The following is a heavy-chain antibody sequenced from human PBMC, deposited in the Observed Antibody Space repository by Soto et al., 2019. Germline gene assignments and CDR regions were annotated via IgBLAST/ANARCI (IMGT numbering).Heavy chain of an antibody. CDR3: ARDQGLFVHTGMVIDFFGMDV. CDR1: GGTFTSYA. D-gene: IGHD3-10*02. V-gene: IGHV1-69*01. CDR2: TIPGFDTT. Sequence: QVHLVQSGAEVRKPGSSVKVSCTTSGGTFTSYAITWVRQAPGQGLQWRGGTIPGFDTTFYAQKFQGRVTITADEATDSAYMELRSLRSDDTAVYYCARDQGLFVHTGMVIDFFGMDVWGPGTTVTVSS. J-gene: IGHJ6*02.